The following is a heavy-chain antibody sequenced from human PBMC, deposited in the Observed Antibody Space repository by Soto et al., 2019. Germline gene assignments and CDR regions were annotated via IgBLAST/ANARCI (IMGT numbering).Heavy chain of an antibody. J-gene: IGHJ4*02. D-gene: IGHD5-18*01. Sequence: QVQLVQSGAQVKKPGASVKVSCKASGYTFTHYYIHWVRQAPGQGLEWMGIINPNGGSTTYAQNFRDGFTMTGDTSTSTVYMELSSLRSEDSAVYYCATSVNSAMAFDYWGQGTLVTVSS. CDR1: GYTFTHYY. CDR3: ATSVNSAMAFDY. V-gene: IGHV1-46*01. CDR2: INPNGGST.